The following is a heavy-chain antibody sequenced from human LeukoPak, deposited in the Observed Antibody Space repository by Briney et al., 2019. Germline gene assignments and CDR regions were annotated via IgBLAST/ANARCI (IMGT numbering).Heavy chain of an antibody. CDR1: GYTFTNYY. CDR2: INPSGGST. Sequence: GASVKVSCKASGYTFTNYYMRWVRQAPGQGLEWMGLINPSGGSTRYAQKLQGRVTMTRDTSTSTVYMELSSLRSEDTAVYYCARGVHKFYYDSSDYQPYAFDIWGQGTMVTISS. V-gene: IGHV1-46*01. D-gene: IGHD3-22*01. CDR3: ARGVHKFYYDSSDYQPYAFDI. J-gene: IGHJ3*02.